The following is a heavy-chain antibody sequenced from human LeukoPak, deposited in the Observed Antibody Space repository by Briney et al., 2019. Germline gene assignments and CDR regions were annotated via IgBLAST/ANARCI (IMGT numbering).Heavy chain of an antibody. D-gene: IGHD3-3*01. J-gene: IGHJ4*02. CDR1: GFTFSSYA. CDR2: ISGSGGST. CDR3: ANDDFWSGYYPPYFDH. Sequence: GGSLRLSCAASGFTFSSYAMSWVRQAPGKGLEWVSAISGSGGSTYYADSVKGRFTISRDNSKNTLYLQMNSLRAEDTAVYYCANDDFWSGYYPPYFDHWGQGTLVTVSS. V-gene: IGHV3-23*01.